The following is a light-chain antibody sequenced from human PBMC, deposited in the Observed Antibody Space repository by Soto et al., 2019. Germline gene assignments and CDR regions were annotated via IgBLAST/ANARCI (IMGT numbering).Light chain of an antibody. CDR2: GAS. CDR3: LQDDNYPLT. V-gene: IGKV3-20*01. CDR1: QSVSGSH. J-gene: IGKJ4*01. Sequence: EIVLTQSPGTLSLSPGERATLSCRASQSVSGSHLAWYQQKPGQAPRLLIYGASSRATGIPDRFSGSGSGTDFTLTISRLEPEDFAVYYCLQDDNYPLTFGGGTKVDIK.